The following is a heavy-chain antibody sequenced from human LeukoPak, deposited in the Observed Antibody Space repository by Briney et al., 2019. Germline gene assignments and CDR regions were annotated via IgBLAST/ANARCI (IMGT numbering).Heavy chain of an antibody. D-gene: IGHD6-6*01. CDR1: GFTVSSNY. V-gene: IGHV3-53*01. CDR2: IYSGGST. Sequence: GGSLRLSCAASGFTVSSNYMSWVRQAPGKGLEWVSVIYSGGSTYYADSVKGRFTISRDNSKNTLYLQMNSLRAEDTAVYYCAKHHLEDSSIAARDMGLGYWGQGTLVTVSS. CDR3: AKHHLEDSSIAARDMGLGY. J-gene: IGHJ4*02.